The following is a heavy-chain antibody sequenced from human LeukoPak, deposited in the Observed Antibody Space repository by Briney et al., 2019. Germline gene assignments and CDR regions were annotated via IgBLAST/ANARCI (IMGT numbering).Heavy chain of an antibody. CDR1: GFTFSSYA. Sequence: GGSLRLSCAASGFTFSSYAMHWVRQAPGKGLEWVAVISYDGSNKYYADSVKGRFTISRDNSKNTLYLQMNSLRAEDTAVYYCAKDTYYDFWSGPNWFDPWGQGTLVTVSS. J-gene: IGHJ5*02. CDR3: AKDTYYDFWSGPNWFDP. D-gene: IGHD3-3*01. CDR2: ISYDGSNK. V-gene: IGHV3-30-3*01.